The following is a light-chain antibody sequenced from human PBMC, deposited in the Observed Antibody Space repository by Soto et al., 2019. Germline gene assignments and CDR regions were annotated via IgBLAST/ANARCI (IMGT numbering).Light chain of an antibody. J-gene: IGKJ2*01. Sequence: DIQMTQSPSSVSASVGDRVTITCRASQGISSWLAWYQQKPGKAPNLLVYHTSKLQSGVPPRFSGSGSGTDFTLTISSLQPEDFATYYCHQSYSAPPTFGQGTKLDIK. CDR3: HQSYSAPPT. CDR1: QGISSW. V-gene: IGKV1-12*01. CDR2: HTS.